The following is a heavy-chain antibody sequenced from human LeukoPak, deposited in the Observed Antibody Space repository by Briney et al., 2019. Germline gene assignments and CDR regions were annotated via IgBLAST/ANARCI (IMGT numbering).Heavy chain of an antibody. CDR2: IYYSGST. CDR3: ARGVHPSITIFGVVNYYYYYYMDV. V-gene: IGHV4-59*11. CDR1: GGSISSHY. Sequence: SETLSLTCTVSGGSISSHYWSWIRQPPGKGLEWIGYIYYSGSTNYNPSLKSRVTISVDTSKNQFYLKLSSVTAADTAVYYCARGVHPSITIFGVVNYYYYYYMDVWGKGTTVTVSS. J-gene: IGHJ6*03. D-gene: IGHD3-3*01.